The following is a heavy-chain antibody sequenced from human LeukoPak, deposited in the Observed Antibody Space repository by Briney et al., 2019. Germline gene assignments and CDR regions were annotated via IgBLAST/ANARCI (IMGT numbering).Heavy chain of an antibody. CDR2: IKDDGSGK. CDR3: TNLGYTD. J-gene: IGHJ4*02. Sequence: SGGSLRLSCAASGFTFSTSWMTCARQAPGKGLEWVASIKDDGSGKYYVDSVKGRFAISRDNAKNSLYLQMNSLGVEDTAVYYCTNLGYTDWGQGTLVTVSS. CDR1: GFTFSTSW. V-gene: IGHV3-7*01. D-gene: IGHD5-18*01.